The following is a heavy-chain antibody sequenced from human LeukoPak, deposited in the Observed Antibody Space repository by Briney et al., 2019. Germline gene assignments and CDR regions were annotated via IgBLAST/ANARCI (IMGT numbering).Heavy chain of an antibody. CDR1: GGSFSGYY. CDR3: ARGLLRYFDWSPYYFDY. V-gene: IGHV4-34*01. CDR2: INHSGST. D-gene: IGHD3-9*01. Sequence: SETLSLTCAVYGGSFSGYYWSWLRQPPGKGLEWIGEINHSGSTNYNPSLKSRVTISVDTSKNQFSLKLSSVTAADTAVYYCARGLLRYFDWSPYYFDYWGQGTLVTVSS. J-gene: IGHJ4*02.